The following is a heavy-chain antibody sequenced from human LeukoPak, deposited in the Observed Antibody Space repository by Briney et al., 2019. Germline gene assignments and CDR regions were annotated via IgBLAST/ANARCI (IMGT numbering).Heavy chain of an antibody. V-gene: IGHV3-23*01. CDR3: AKDHRMTTVTEFDY. Sequence: SGGSLRLSCAASGFTFSSYGMSWVRQAPGKGLEWVSAISGSGGSTYYADSVKGRFTISRDNSKNTLYLQMNSLRAEDTAVYYCAKDHRMTTVTEFDYWGQGTLVTVSS. CDR1: GFTFSSYG. J-gene: IGHJ4*02. D-gene: IGHD4-17*01. CDR2: ISGSGGST.